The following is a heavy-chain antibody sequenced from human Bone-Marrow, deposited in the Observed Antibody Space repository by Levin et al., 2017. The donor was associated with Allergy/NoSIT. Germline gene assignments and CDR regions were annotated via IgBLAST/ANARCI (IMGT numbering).Heavy chain of an antibody. CDR3: AKDGSGSHYFDY. V-gene: IGHV3-30*18. D-gene: IGHD3-10*01. CDR2: ISYDGSNK. J-gene: IGHJ4*02. Sequence: SGGSLRLSCAASGFTFSSYGMHWVRQAPGKGLEWVAVISYDGSNKYYADSVKGRFTISRDNSKNTLYLQMNSLRAEDTAVYYCAKDGSGSHYFDYWGQGTLVTVSS. CDR1: GFTFSSYG.